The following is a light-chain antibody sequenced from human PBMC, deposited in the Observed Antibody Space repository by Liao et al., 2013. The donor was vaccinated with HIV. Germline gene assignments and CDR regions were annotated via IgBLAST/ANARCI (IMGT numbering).Light chain of an antibody. Sequence: ELTQPPSVSVSPGQTASLTCSGDKLGDKYACWYQQKPGQSPVLVIYQDTKRPSGIPERFSGSNSGNTATLTISGTQAMDEADYYCQAWDTSTASYVFGTGTKVTVL. CDR1: KLGDKY. CDR3: QAWDTSTASYV. CDR2: QDT. J-gene: IGLJ1*01. V-gene: IGLV3-1*01.